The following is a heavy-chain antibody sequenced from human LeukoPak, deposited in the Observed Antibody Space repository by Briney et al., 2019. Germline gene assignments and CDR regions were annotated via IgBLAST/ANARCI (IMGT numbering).Heavy chain of an antibody. CDR1: GGSISSYY. Sequence: SETLSLTCTVSGGSISSYYWSWIRQPPGKGLEWIGYIYYSGSTNYNPSLKSRVTISVDTSKNQFSLKLSSVTAADMAVYYCARGNSGSYFDYWGQGTLVTVSS. CDR2: IYYSGST. J-gene: IGHJ4*02. CDR3: ARGNSGSYFDY. V-gene: IGHV4-59*01. D-gene: IGHD1-26*01.